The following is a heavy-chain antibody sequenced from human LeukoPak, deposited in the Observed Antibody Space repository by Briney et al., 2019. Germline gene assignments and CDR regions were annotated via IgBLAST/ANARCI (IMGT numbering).Heavy chain of an antibody. CDR3: ARGGYSSSWYLNY. V-gene: IGHV4-59*01. J-gene: IGHJ4*02. CDR1: GGSISSYY. Sequence: SETLSLTCTVSGGSISSYYWSWVRQPPGKGLEWIGYIYYSGSTNYNPSLKSRVPISVDTSKNQFSLKLSSVTAADTAVYYCARGGYSSSWYLNYWGQGTLVTVSS. D-gene: IGHD6-13*01. CDR2: IYYSGST.